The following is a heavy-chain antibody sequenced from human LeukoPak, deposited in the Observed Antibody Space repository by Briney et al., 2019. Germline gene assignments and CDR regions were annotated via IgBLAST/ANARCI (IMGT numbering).Heavy chain of an antibody. CDR2: IIPIFGTA. V-gene: IGHV1-69*05. CDR1: GGTFSSYA. Sequence: SVKVSCKASGGTFSSYAISWVRQAPGQGLEWMGGIIPIFGTANYAQKFQGRVTITTDESTSTAYMELSSLRSDDTAVYYCARESFGVHNPGFDYWGQGTLVTVSS. CDR3: ARESFGVHNPGFDY. J-gene: IGHJ4*02. D-gene: IGHD3-16*01.